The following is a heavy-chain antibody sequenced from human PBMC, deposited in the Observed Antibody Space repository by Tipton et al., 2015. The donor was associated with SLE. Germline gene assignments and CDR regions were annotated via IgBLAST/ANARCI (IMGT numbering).Heavy chain of an antibody. Sequence: RSLRLSCAASGFTFSSYAMHWVRQAPGKGLEWVAVISYDGSNKYYADSVKGRFTISRDNSKNTLYLQMNSLRAEDTAVYYCARASMINAFDIWGQGTMVTVSS. J-gene: IGHJ3*02. CDR1: GFTFSSYA. CDR3: ARASMINAFDI. D-gene: IGHD3-22*01. CDR2: ISYDGSNK. V-gene: IGHV3-30-3*01.